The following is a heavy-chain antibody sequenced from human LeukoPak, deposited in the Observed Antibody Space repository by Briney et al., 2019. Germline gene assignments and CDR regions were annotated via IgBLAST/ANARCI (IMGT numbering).Heavy chain of an antibody. V-gene: IGHV3-23*01. CDR2: ISGSGGST. J-gene: IGHJ4*02. CDR3: AKGIVVVPAAIDY. CDR1: GFTFSNYA. Sequence: GGSLRLSCAASGFTFSNYAMSWVRQAPGKGLEWVSAISGSGGSTYYADSVKGRFTISRDNSKNTLYLQMNSLRAEDTAVYCCAKGIVVVPAAIDYWGQGTLVTVSS. D-gene: IGHD2-2*01.